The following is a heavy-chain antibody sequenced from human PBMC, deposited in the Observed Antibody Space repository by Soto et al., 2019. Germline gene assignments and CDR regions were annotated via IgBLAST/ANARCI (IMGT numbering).Heavy chain of an antibody. V-gene: IGHV1-2*02. CDR2: IHPKSGAI. Sequence: QVQLGQSGTEVRKPGASVKVSCKTSGYTFTAFYLHWLRQAPGQRPEWMGWIHPKSGAIKSAQKFQGRVTMTRDMAITTAYLELNTLTSDDTAVYYCARNVYCSGAGCLGGWFDPWGQGTLVTVSS. CDR3: ARNVYCSGAGCLGGWFDP. CDR1: GYTFTAFY. J-gene: IGHJ5*02. D-gene: IGHD2-15*01.